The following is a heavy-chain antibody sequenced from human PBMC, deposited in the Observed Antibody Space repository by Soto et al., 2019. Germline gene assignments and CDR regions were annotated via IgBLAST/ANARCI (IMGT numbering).Heavy chain of an antibody. CDR1: GFTFSSYA. J-gene: IGHJ5*02. Sequence: PGGSLRVSCAASGFTFSSYAMSWVRQAPGKGLEWVSAISGSCGSTYYADSVKGRFTISRDNSKNTLYLQMNSLRAEDTAVYYCAKDRGEGYDFWSGYAPPPYNWFDPWGQGTLVTVSS. CDR3: AKDRGEGYDFWSGYAPPPYNWFDP. V-gene: IGHV3-23*01. D-gene: IGHD3-3*01. CDR2: ISGSCGST.